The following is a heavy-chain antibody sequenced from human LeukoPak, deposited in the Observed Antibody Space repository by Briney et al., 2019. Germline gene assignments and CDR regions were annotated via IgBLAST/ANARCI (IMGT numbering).Heavy chain of an antibody. CDR3: ARELPFDY. D-gene: IGHD2-15*01. J-gene: IGHJ4*02. CDR1: GFTFSRYT. CDR2: ISTSSTYI. Sequence: GGSLRLSCAASGFTFSRYTMNWVRQAPGKGLEWVSSISTSSTYIYYADSVKGRFTISRDNAKNTLYLQMNSLRAEDTAVYYCARELPFDYWGQGTLVTVSS. V-gene: IGHV3-21*01.